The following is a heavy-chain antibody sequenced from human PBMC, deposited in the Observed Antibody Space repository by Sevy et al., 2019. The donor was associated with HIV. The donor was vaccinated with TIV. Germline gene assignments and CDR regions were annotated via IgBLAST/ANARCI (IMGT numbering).Heavy chain of an antibody. Sequence: GGSLRLSCAASGFTFSSYAMHWVRQAPGKGLEWVAVISYDGSNKYYADSVKGRFTNSRDNSKNTLYLQINSQRAEDTAVYYCAREESSSWFDYWGQGTLVTVSS. J-gene: IGHJ4*02. V-gene: IGHV3-30-3*01. CDR2: ISYDGSNK. CDR3: AREESSSWFDY. D-gene: IGHD6-13*01. CDR1: GFTFSSYA.